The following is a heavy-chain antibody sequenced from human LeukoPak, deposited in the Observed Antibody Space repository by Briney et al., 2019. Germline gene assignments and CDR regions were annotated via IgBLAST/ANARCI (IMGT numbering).Heavy chain of an antibody. D-gene: IGHD6-13*01. CDR2: IYYGGNI. J-gene: IGHJ4*02. CDR3: ARDQGFSIAAAGD. V-gene: IGHV4-59*12. Sequence: PSETLSLTCTVSGGSISSYYWSWIRQPPGKGLEWIGYIYYGGNINYNPSLKSRVTISVDRSKNQFSLKLSSVTAADTAVYYCARDQGFSIAAAGDWGQGTLVTVSS. CDR1: GGSISSYY.